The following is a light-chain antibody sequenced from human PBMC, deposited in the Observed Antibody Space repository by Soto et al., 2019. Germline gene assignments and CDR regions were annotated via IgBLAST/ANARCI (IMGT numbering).Light chain of an antibody. Sequence: IVMSQPPDSLAVSLGERATNNYKSSQTVLHSSNNKDYLTWYQQKPGQPPKLLIYWASTREPGVPDRFRGSGSGTDFTLAISSLQAGDVAVYYCHQYYYSSQTFGQGTKVDIK. J-gene: IGKJ1*01. CDR1: QTVLHSSNNKDY. V-gene: IGKV4-1*01. CDR2: WAS. CDR3: HQYYYSSQT.